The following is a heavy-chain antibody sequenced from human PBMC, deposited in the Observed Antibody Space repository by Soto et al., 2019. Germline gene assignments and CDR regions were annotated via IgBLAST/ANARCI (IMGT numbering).Heavy chain of an antibody. Sequence: GASVKVSCKASGYTFSSYYMHWVRQAPGQGLEWMGWISAYNGNTNYAQKLQGRVTMTTDTSTSTAYMELRSLRSDDTAVYYCARGAMYSSGWYGDFDYWGQGTQVTVSS. V-gene: IGHV1-18*04. CDR3: ARGAMYSSGWYGDFDY. D-gene: IGHD6-19*01. CDR1: GYTFSSYY. J-gene: IGHJ4*02. CDR2: ISAYNGNT.